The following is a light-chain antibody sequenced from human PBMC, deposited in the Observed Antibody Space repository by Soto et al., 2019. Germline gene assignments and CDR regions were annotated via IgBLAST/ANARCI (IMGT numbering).Light chain of an antibody. Sequence: EIQDSQPPSSLFFSLRKKDTITCRASQSINTYLNWYQQKPGKAPNLLIYAASSLQSGVPSRFSGSGSGTDFTLTISSLHSEDFATYYCQQSYRSPTTFVQGTRWISN. CDR1: QSINTY. J-gene: IGKJ1*01. CDR2: AAS. CDR3: QQSYRSPTT. V-gene: IGKV1-39*01.